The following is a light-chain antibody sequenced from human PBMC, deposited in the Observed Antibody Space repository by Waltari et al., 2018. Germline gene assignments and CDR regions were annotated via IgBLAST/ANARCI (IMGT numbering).Light chain of an antibody. CDR1: TSDIGSSDL. CDR3: ASYVNSFALV. J-gene: IGLJ2*01. V-gene: IGLV2-14*01. Sequence: HSALTQPHSVSGSPGQSVSIACAGTTSDIGSSDLVSWYQKYPGKAPKLIIYEVKNRPSDISPRFSASKSDATTSLTISVLQAEDEAEYYCASYVNSFALVFGGGTKVSVL. CDR2: EVK.